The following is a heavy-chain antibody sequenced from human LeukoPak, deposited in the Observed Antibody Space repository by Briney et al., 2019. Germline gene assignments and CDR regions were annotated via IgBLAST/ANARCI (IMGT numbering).Heavy chain of an antibody. V-gene: IGHV1-69*13. J-gene: IGHJ5*02. D-gene: IGHD5-12*01. Sequence: GASVKVSCKASGGTFSSYAISWVRQAPGQGLEWMGGIIPIFGTANYAQKFQGRVTITADESTSTAYMELSSLRPEDTAVYYCARVEGVATFLNWFDPWGQGTLVTVSS. CDR3: ARVEGVATFLNWFDP. CDR1: GGTFSSYA. CDR2: IIPIFGTA.